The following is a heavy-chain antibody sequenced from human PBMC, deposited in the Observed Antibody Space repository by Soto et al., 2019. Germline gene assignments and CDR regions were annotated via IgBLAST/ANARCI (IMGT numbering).Heavy chain of an antibody. CDR1: GYTFTSYA. CDR2: INAGNGNT. D-gene: IGHD2-21*02. Sequence: QVQLVQSGAEEKKPGASVKVSCKASGYTFTSYAMHWVRQAPGQGLEWMGWINAGNGNTKYAQKFQGRVTITRDTAASTADMEMSSLRSEDRAVYYCARSILVVTALDYWGQGTLGTVSS. J-gene: IGHJ4*02. CDR3: ARSILVVTALDY. V-gene: IGHV1-3*05.